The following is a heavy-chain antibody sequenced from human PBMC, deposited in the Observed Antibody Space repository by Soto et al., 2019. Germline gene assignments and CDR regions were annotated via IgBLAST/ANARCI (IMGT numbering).Heavy chain of an antibody. J-gene: IGHJ5*02. CDR1: GGSISSGGYY. CDR3: ARGSYYDSSGYYGP. D-gene: IGHD3-22*01. V-gene: IGHV4-31*03. Sequence: QVQLQESGPGLLKPSQTLSLTCTVSGGSISSGGYYWSWIRQHPGKGLEWIGYIYYSGSTYYNPSLKSRVTISVDTSKNQFSLKLSSVTAADTDVYYCARGSYYDSSGYYGPWGQGTLVTVSS. CDR2: IYYSGST.